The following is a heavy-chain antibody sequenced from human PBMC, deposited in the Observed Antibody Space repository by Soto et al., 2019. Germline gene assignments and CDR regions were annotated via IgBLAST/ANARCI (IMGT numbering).Heavy chain of an antibody. V-gene: IGHV1-69*13. CDR1: GGTFSSYA. CDR3: PSEGVIVVVPAASGRNWFDP. CDR2: IIPIFGTA. D-gene: IGHD2-2*01. Sequence: SVKVSCKASGGTFSSYAISWVRQAPGQGLEWMGGIIPIFGTANYAQKFQGRVTITADESTSTAYMELSSLRSEDTAVYYCPSEGVIVVVPAASGRNWFDPWGQGTLVTVSS. J-gene: IGHJ5*02.